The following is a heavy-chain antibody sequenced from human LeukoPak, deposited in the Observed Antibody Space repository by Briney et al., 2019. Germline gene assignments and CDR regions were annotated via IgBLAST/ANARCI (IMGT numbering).Heavy chain of an antibody. CDR1: GFTFSNAC. D-gene: IGHD4-17*01. V-gene: IGHV3-15*01. CDR2: IKSKTDGGTT. CDR3: TTFSSTVTTYIDY. J-gene: IGHJ4*02. Sequence: KPGGSLRLSFAASGFTFSNACMSWVRQAPRKGLEWVGRIKSKTDGGTTDYAAPVKGRFTLSRDDSKNTLYMQMNSLKTEDTAVYYCTTFSSTVTTYIDYWGQGTLVTVSS.